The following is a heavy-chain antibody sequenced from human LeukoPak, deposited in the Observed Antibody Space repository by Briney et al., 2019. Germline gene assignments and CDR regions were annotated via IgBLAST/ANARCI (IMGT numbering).Heavy chain of an antibody. CDR2: IYYSGST. CDR3: ARHIGGWLYYFDY. J-gene: IGHJ4*02. CDR1: GGSISSSSYY. D-gene: IGHD6-19*01. Sequence: SETLSLTCTVSGGSISSSSYYWGWIRQPPGKGLEWIGSIYYSGSTYYNPSLKSRVTISVDTSKNQFSLKLSSVNAADTAVYYCARHIGGWLYYFDYWGQGTLVTVSS. V-gene: IGHV4-39*01.